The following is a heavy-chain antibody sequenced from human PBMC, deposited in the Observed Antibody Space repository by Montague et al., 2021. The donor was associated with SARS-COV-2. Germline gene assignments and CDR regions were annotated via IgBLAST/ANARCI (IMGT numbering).Heavy chain of an antibody. CDR2: IYYSGST. CDR1: GGSISSYY. Sequence: SETRSLTCTVSGGSISSYYWSWIRQPPGKGLEWIGYIYYSGSTNYNPSLKSRVTMSVDTSKNQFSLKLSSVTAADTAVYYCARGPPVGDDSSGYYSGGFDYWGQGTLVTVSS. D-gene: IGHD3-22*01. CDR3: ARGPPVGDDSSGYYSGGFDY. V-gene: IGHV4-59*01. J-gene: IGHJ4*02.